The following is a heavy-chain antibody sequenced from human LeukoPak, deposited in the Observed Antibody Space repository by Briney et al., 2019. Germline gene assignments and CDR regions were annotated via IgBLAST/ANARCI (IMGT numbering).Heavy chain of an antibody. CDR2: IYYSGST. D-gene: IGHD5-24*01. CDR3: ARGADGYSFYYYYYYMDV. V-gene: IGHV4-59*01. CDR1: GGSISSYY. Sequence: SETLSLTCTVSGGSISSYYWSWIRQSPGKGLEWIGYIYYSGSTNYNPSLKSRVTISVDTSKNQFSLKLSSVTAADTAVYYCARGADGYSFYYYYYYMDVWGKGTTVTVSS. J-gene: IGHJ6*03.